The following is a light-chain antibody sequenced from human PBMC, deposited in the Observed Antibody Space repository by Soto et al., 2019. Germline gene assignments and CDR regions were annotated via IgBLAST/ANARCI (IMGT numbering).Light chain of an antibody. CDR1: SSNIGAGYD. Sequence: QSVLTQPPSVSGAPGQRVTISCTGSSSNIGAGYDVHWYQQLPGTAPKLLIYGNSNRPSGVPDRFSGSKSGTSASLAITGLQAEDEAGYYCQSYDSSLSAGVFGGGTKLTVL. CDR3: QSYDSSLSAGV. CDR2: GNS. J-gene: IGLJ3*02. V-gene: IGLV1-40*01.